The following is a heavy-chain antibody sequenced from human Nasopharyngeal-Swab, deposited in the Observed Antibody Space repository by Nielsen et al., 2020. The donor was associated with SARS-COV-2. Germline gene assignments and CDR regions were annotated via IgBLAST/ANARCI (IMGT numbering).Heavy chain of an antibody. CDR2: IGTEGDT. CDR3: ARARGINLGLGVVGDMDV. V-gene: IGHV3-13*01. D-gene: IGHD3-3*01. J-gene: IGHJ6*03. Sequence: GGSLRLSCAASGFTFSSYDMHWVRLVTVKGLEWVSSIGTEGDTHYPDSVKGRFTISRENAKSSLYLQMNIVRAEDTGVYYCARARGINLGLGVVGDMDVWGKGTTVTVSS. CDR1: GFTFSSYD.